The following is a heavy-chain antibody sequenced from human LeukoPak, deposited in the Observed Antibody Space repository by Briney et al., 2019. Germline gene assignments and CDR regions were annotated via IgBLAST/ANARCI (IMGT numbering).Heavy chain of an antibody. Sequence: SETLSLTCSVSGGSISSSSYYWGWIRQPPGKGLEWIGNIYYSGNTYYSPSLKSRVTLSVDTSKNEFTLKLSSVTAADTAVYYCARWYSSGWYLDYWGQGTLATVSS. V-gene: IGHV4-39*01. CDR2: IYYSGNT. J-gene: IGHJ4*02. D-gene: IGHD6-19*01. CDR3: ARWYSSGWYLDY. CDR1: GGSISSSSYY.